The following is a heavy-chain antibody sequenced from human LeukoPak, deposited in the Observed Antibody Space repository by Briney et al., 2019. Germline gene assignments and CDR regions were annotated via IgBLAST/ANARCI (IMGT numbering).Heavy chain of an antibody. CDR1: GGSFSGYY. D-gene: IGHD2-15*01. CDR3: ARGLCSGGTCPWGYYFDY. V-gene: IGHV4-34*01. Sequence: SETLSLTCAVYGGSFSGYYWSWIRQPPGKGLEWIGEINHSGSTNYNPSLKSRVTISVDTSKNQFSLKPSSVTAADTAVYYCARGLCSGGTCPWGYYFDYWGQGTLVTVSS. J-gene: IGHJ4*02. CDR2: INHSGST.